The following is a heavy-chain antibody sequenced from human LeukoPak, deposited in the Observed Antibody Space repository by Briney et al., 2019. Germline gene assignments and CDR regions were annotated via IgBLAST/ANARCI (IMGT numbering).Heavy chain of an antibody. CDR3: ARRNDYGDFDDAFDI. V-gene: IGHV1-3*01. CDR1: GYTFTSYA. D-gene: IGHD4-17*01. J-gene: IGHJ3*02. CDR2: INAGNGNT. Sequence: GASVKVSCKASGYTFTSYAMHWVRQAPGQRLEWMGWINAGNGNTKYSQKFQGRVTITRDTSASTAYMELSSLRSEDTAVYYCARRNDYGDFDDAFDIWGQGTMVTVSS.